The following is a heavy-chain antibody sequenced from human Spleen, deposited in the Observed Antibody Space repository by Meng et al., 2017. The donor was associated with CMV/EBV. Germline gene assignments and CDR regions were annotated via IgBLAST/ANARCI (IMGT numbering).Heavy chain of an antibody. CDR2: INVYNGNT. V-gene: IGHV1-18*01. Sequence: TFINYDVSWVRQAPGQGLEWMGRINVYNGNTNNAQKFQGRVTMTTDTSTNTIYMELRSLRSDDTAVYYCAREEQYCSSTSCYVGFDSWGQGTLVTVSS. J-gene: IGHJ4*02. D-gene: IGHD2-2*01. CDR1: TFINYD. CDR3: AREEQYCSSTSCYVGFDS.